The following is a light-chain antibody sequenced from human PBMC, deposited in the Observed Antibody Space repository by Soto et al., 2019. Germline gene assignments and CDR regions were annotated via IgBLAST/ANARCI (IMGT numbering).Light chain of an antibody. CDR2: EVT. Sequence: QSALTQPPSASGSPGQSVTISCTGTSSDVGGYNYVSWYQQHPGKAPRLVIFEVTKWPSGVPDRFSGSKSANTASLTVSGLQAEDEADYYCSSYAGTNHLVFGGGTKLTVL. V-gene: IGLV2-8*01. CDR3: SSYAGTNHLV. J-gene: IGLJ2*01. CDR1: SSDVGGYNY.